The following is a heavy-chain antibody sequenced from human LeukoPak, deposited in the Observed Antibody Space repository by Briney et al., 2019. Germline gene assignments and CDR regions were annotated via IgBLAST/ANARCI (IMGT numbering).Heavy chain of an antibody. J-gene: IGHJ5*02. Sequence: PGGSLRLSCKGSGYSFTSYWIGWVRQMPGKGLEWMGIIYPGDSDTRYSPSFQGQVTISAGKSISTAYLQWSSLKASDTAMYYCARSGFSIFGVVNQFDPWGQGTLVTVSS. CDR2: IYPGDSDT. CDR1: GYSFTSYW. D-gene: IGHD3-3*01. V-gene: IGHV5-51*01. CDR3: ARSGFSIFGVVNQFDP.